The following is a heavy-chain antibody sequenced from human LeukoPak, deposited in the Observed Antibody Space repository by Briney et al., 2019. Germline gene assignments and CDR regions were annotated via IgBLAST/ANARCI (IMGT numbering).Heavy chain of an antibody. J-gene: IGHJ4*02. CDR1: GFTFSSYG. CDR3: ARDDDDSSGYSPFD. Sequence: GRSLRLSCAASGFTFSSYGMHWVRQAPGKGLEWVAVIWYDGSNKYYADSVKGRFTISRDNSKNTLYLQMNSLRAEDTAVYYCARDDDDSSGYSPFDWGQGTLVTVSS. CDR2: IWYDGSNK. D-gene: IGHD3-22*01. V-gene: IGHV3-33*01.